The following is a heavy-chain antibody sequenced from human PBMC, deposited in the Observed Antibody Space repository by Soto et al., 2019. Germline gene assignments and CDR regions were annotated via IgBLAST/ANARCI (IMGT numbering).Heavy chain of an antibody. D-gene: IGHD2-8*01. CDR3: ARGRSNQYESSPPPKFDP. J-gene: IGHJ5*02. CDR1: GFTFSTYD. Sequence: LRLSCAASGFTFSTYDMHWVRHATGKGLEWVSAIGTIRDTYYLDSVKGRFTISRENAKNSVYLQMNSLRAGDTAVYYCARGRSNQYESSPPPKFDPWGRGTLVTVSS. V-gene: IGHV3-13*01. CDR2: IGTIRDT.